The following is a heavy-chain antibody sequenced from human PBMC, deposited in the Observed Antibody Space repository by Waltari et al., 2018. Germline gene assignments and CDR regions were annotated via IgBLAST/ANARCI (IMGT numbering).Heavy chain of an antibody. CDR2: IYYSGST. CDR1: GGSISSSSYY. D-gene: IGHD1-1*01. V-gene: IGHV4-39*07. J-gene: IGHJ4*02. CDR3: ARIIGPRVVSDGNYFDY. Sequence: QLQLQESGPGLVKPSETLSLTCTVSGGSISSSSYYWGWIRQPPGKGLEWIGSIYYSGSTYYNPSLSSRVTISVDTSKSQFSLKLSSVTAADTAVYYCARIIGPRVVSDGNYFDYWGQGTLVTVSS.